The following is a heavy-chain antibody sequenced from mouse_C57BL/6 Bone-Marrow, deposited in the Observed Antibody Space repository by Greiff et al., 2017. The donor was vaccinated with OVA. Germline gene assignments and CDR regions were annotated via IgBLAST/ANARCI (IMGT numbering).Heavy chain of an antibody. J-gene: IGHJ3*01. Sequence: QVQLKESGPGLVQPSQSLSITCTVSGFSLTSYGVHWVRQSPGKGLEWLGVIWSGGSTDYNAAFISRLSISKDNSKSQVFFKMNSLQADDTAIYYCARNRYYGSSYVGAYWGQGTLVTVSA. CDR1: GFSLTSYG. D-gene: IGHD1-1*01. CDR3: ARNRYYGSSYVGAY. CDR2: IWSGGST. V-gene: IGHV2-2*01.